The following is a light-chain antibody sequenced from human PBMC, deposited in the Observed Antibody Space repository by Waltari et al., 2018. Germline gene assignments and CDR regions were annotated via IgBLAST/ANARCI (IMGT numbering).Light chain of an antibody. Sequence: AIRMTQSPSSFSASTGDRVTITCRAGQGISSYLAWYQQKPGKAPKLPIYAASTLQSGVPSRFSGSGSGTDFTLTISCLQSEDFATYYCQQYYSYPHTFGQGTKLEIK. J-gene: IGKJ2*01. CDR2: AAS. CDR1: QGISSY. CDR3: QQYYSYPHT. V-gene: IGKV1-8*01.